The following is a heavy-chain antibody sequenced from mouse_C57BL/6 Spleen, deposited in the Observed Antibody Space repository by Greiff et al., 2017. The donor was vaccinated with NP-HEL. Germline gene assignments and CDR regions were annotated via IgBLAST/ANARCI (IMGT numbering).Heavy chain of an antibody. Sequence: EVKLVESGGDLVKPGGSLKLSCAASGFTFSSYGMSWVRQTPDKRLEWVATISSGGSYTYYPDSVKGRFTISRDNAKNTLYLQMSSLKSEDTAMYYCARLTTVVATRYFDVWGTGTTVTVSS. CDR1: GFTFSSYG. CDR2: ISSGGSYT. J-gene: IGHJ1*03. CDR3: ARLTTVVATRYFDV. D-gene: IGHD1-1*01. V-gene: IGHV5-6*01.